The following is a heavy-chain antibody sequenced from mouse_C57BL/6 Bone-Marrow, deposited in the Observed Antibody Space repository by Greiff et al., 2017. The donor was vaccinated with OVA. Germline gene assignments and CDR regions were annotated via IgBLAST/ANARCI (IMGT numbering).Heavy chain of an antibody. V-gene: IGHV1-64*01. J-gene: IGHJ3*01. D-gene: IGHD1-1*01. CDR3: ARSGLLRSFAY. Sequence: QVQLQQPGAELVKPGASVKLSCKASGYTFTSYWMHWVKQRPGQGLEWIGMIHHNSGSTNYNEKFKSKATMTVDTSSSTAHMQLSSLTSEDSAFYYCARSGLLRSFAYWGQGTLVTVSA. CDR2: IHHNSGST. CDR1: GYTFTSYW.